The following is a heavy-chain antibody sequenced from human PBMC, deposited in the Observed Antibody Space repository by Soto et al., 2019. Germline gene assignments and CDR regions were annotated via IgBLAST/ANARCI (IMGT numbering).Heavy chain of an antibody. Sequence: PGESLKISCKGSGYSFTSYWISWVRQMPGKGLEWMGRIDPSDSYTNYSPSFQGHVTISADKSISTAYLQWSSLKASDTAMYYCARQCGSGPVQVTQAFYHLCMDVCGQGPTGTVS. V-gene: IGHV5-10-1*01. CDR1: GYSFTSYW. D-gene: IGHD2-21*02. CDR3: ARQCGSGPVQVTQAFYHLCMDV. CDR2: IDPSDSYT. J-gene: IGHJ6*02.